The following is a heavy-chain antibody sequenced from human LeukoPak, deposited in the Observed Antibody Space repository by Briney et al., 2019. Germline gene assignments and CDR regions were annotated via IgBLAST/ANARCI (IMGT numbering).Heavy chain of an antibody. D-gene: IGHD6-13*01. CDR1: GGSISSYS. Sequence: PSETLSLTCTVSGGSISSYSWSWIRQPPGKGLEWIWYIYYSGTTNYNPSLKSRVTISVDTSKNQFSLKLSSVTAADTAVYYCARGVYIAAAQYGYWGQGTLVTVSS. J-gene: IGHJ4*02. CDR3: ARGVYIAAAQYGY. V-gene: IGHV4-59*01. CDR2: IYYSGTT.